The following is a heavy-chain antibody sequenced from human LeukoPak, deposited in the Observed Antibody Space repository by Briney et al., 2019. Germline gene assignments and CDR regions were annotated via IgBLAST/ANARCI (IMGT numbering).Heavy chain of an antibody. Sequence: SETLSLTCTVSGGSISSGGYYWSWIRQPPGKGLEWIGCIYHSGSTYYNPSLKSRVTISVDRSKNQFSLKLSSVTAADTAVYYCARLPAEGSWFDPWGQGTLVTVSS. J-gene: IGHJ5*02. CDR3: ARLPAEGSWFDP. CDR1: GGSISSGGYY. V-gene: IGHV4-30-2*01. CDR2: IYHSGST.